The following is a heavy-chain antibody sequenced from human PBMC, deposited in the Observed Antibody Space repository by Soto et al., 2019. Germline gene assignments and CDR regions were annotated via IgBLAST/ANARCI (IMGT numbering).Heavy chain of an antibody. Sequence: PGGSLSLSCAASGFTFSSYGIHWVRQAPGKGLEWVAVISHDGSKTNYADSVKGRFTISRDNSKDTVYLQMNSLRAEDTAVYYCAKENGYSSSWFEFDYWGQGTLVTVSS. D-gene: IGHD6-13*01. CDR3: AKENGYSSSWFEFDY. CDR2: ISHDGSKT. J-gene: IGHJ4*02. V-gene: IGHV3-30*18. CDR1: GFTFSSYG.